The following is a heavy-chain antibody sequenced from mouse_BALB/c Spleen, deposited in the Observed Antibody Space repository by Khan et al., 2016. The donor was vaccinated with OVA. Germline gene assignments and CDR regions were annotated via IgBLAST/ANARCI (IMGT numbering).Heavy chain of an antibody. J-gene: IGHJ4*01. CDR2: ISSTGGT. V-gene: IGHV3-2*02. Sequence: VQLLESGPGLVKPSQSLSLTCTVTGYSITSDYAWNWIRQFPGNKLEWMGYISSTGGTSYNPSLKSRISITRDTSKNQFFLQLKSVTAEDTATYYCARSLYYSYGYALDCWGRGTLVTVSS. D-gene: IGHD2-14*01. CDR1: GYSITSDYA. CDR3: ARSLYYSYGYALDC.